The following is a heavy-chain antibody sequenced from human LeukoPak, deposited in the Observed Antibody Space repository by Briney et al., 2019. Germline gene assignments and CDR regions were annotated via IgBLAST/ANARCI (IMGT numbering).Heavy chain of an antibody. D-gene: IGHD4-11*01. J-gene: IGHJ6*02. CDR3: AKPYDYSNYGHYGMDV. CDR2: SGGGGGRT. Sequence: GGSLRLSCAASGFIFNNYVMSWVRQGPGKGLEWVSASGGGGGRTYYADSVKGRFTISRDNSKNTLFLQMGSLRAEDTAVYYCAKPYDYSNYGHYGMDVWGQGTTVTVSS. V-gene: IGHV3-23*01. CDR1: GFIFNNYV.